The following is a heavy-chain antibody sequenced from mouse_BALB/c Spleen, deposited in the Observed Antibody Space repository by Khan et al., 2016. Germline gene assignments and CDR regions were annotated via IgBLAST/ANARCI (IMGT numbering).Heavy chain of an antibody. D-gene: IGHD1-1*01. CDR3: VYCYGSSGAMDY. CDR1: GFTFSSYA. J-gene: IGHJ4*01. Sequence: EVELVESGGGLVKPGGSLKLSCAASGFTFSSYAMSWVRQTPEKRLEWVATISSGGSYTYYPDSVKGRFTISRHNAQITLSLQRLGLRSEDTAMYCCVYCYGSSGAMDYWVQQTSVTVSA. V-gene: IGHV5-9-3*01. CDR2: ISSGGSYT.